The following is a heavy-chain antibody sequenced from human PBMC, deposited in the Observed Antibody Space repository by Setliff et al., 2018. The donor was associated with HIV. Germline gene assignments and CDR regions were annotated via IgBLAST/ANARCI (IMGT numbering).Heavy chain of an antibody. V-gene: IGHV4-59*08. CDR1: GAPISSYY. CDR2: IYNSGYS. D-gene: IGHD4-17*01. CDR3: ARHASGDSVSPISYWFDP. Sequence: SETLSLTCKVSGAPISSYYWNWIRQPPGKGLEWIGYIYNSGYSNSKPSLKSRVTISLDTSKNQFSLKLSSVTAADTAVYFCARHASGDSVSPISYWFDPWGQGTLVTVSS. J-gene: IGHJ5*02.